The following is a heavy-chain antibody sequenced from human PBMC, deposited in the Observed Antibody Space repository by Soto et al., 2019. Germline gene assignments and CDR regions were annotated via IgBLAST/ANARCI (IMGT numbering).Heavy chain of an antibody. CDR2: IIPIFGTA. D-gene: IGHD3-22*01. V-gene: IGHV1-69*01. J-gene: IGHJ6*02. Sequence: QVPLVQSGAEVKKPGSSVKVSCKASGGTFSSYAISWVRQAPGQGLEWMGGIIPIFGTANYAQKFQGRVTITADESTSTAYMELSSLRSEDTAVYYCARATDESGYPYYYYGMDVWGQGTTVTVSS. CDR1: GGTFSSYA. CDR3: ARATDESGYPYYYYGMDV.